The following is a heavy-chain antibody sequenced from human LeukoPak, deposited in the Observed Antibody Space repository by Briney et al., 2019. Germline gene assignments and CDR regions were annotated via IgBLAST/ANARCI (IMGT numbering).Heavy chain of an antibody. D-gene: IGHD7-27*01. J-gene: IGHJ4*02. CDR1: GGSISSYY. V-gene: IGHV4-59*08. Sequence: PSETLSLTCTVSGGSISSYYWSWIRQPPGKGLEWIGYIYYSGSTNYNPSLKSRVTISVDTSKNQFSLKLSSVTAADTAVYYCARHDLDWGGLTKLDYWGQRTLVTVSS. CDR3: ARHDLDWGGLTKLDY. CDR2: IYYSGST.